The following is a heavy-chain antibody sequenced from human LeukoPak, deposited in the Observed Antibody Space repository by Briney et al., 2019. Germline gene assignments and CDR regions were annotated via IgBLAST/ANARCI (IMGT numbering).Heavy chain of an antibody. V-gene: IGHV3-9*01. CDR2: ISWNSGSI. J-gene: IGHJ4*02. CDR3: AKDSCSSTSCRRSYFDY. Sequence: GGSLGLPCAASGFTFDDYAMHWVRQAPGKGLEWVSGISWNSGSIGYADSVKGRFTISRDNVKNSLYLQMNSLRAEDTALYYCAKDSCSSTSCRRSYFDYWGQGTLVTVSS. CDR1: GFTFDDYA. D-gene: IGHD2-2*01.